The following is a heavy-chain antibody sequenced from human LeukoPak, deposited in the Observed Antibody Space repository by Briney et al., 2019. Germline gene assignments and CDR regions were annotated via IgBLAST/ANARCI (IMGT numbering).Heavy chain of an antibody. V-gene: IGHV4-59*08. CDR1: GDSIRSYY. J-gene: IGHJ5*02. D-gene: IGHD3-10*01. CDR2: NSYSGIT. Sequence: SETLSLTCTVSGDSIRSYYWAWIRQPPGKGLEWIGYNSYSGITDYNPSLKSRVTISVDASKNQFSLKLSSVTAADTAVYYCARKDGWWFDPWGQGNLVTVSA. CDR3: ARKDGWWFDP.